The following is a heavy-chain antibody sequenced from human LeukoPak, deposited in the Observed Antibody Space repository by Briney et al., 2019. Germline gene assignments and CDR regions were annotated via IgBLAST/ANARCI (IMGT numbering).Heavy chain of an antibody. V-gene: IGHV1-2*02. J-gene: IGHJ4*02. D-gene: IGHD5-18*01. CDR3: ARVHTAMVYYFDY. Sequence: ASVKVSCKASVYTFTGYYMHWVRQAPGKGLEWMGWINPNSGGTNYAQKFQGRVTMTRDTSISTAYMELSRLRSDDTAVYYCARVHTAMVYYFDYWGQGTLVTVSS. CDR1: VYTFTGYY. CDR2: INPNSGGT.